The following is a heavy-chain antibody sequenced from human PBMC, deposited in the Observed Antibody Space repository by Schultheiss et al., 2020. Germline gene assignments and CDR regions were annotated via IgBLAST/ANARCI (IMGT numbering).Heavy chain of an antibody. D-gene: IGHD3-10*01. Sequence: ASVKVSCKASGYTFTGYYMHWVRQAPGQGLEWMGWINPNSGGTNYAQKFQGRVTMTRDTSISTAYMELSRLRSDDTAVYYCARERGRYYGMDVWGQGTMVTVAS. V-gene: IGHV1-2*02. J-gene: IGHJ6*02. CDR3: ARERGRYYGMDV. CDR1: GYTFTGYY. CDR2: INPNSGGT.